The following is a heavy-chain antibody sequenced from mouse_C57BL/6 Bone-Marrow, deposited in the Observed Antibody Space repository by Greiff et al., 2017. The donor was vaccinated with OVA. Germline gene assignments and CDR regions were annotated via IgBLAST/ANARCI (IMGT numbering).Heavy chain of an antibody. Sequence: QVQLKQSGAELVRPGSSVKLSCKASGYTFTSYWMHWVKQRPIQGLEWIGNIDPSDSETHYNQKFKDKATLTVDKSSSTAYMQLSSLTSEDSAVYYCAREGRTVYFDVWGTGTTVTVSS. CDR2: IDPSDSET. J-gene: IGHJ1*03. CDR3: AREGRTVYFDV. D-gene: IGHD1-1*01. V-gene: IGHV1-52*01. CDR1: GYTFTSYW.